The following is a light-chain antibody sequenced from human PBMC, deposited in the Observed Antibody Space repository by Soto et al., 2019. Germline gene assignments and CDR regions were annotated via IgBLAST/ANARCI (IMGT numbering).Light chain of an antibody. J-gene: IGKJ4*01. CDR2: DAS. CDR3: QQRRNWLT. Sequence: EIVLTQSPATLSLSPGERATLSCRASQSVGTYLAWYQQKPGQAPRLLIYDASNRATGIPARFSGSGSGTDFTLTISSLEPEDFAVYYCQQRRNWLTFGGGTKVEIK. CDR1: QSVGTY. V-gene: IGKV3-11*01.